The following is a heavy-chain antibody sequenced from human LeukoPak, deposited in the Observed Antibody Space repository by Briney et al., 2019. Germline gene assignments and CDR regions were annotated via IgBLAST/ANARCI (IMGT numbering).Heavy chain of an antibody. Sequence: SETLSLTCAVYGGLFSGYYWSWIRQPPGKGLEWIGEINHSGSTKYNPSLKNRVTISVDTSKNQFSLKLTSVTAADMAVYYCASLLYSSGWYYFDYWGQGTLVTVSS. D-gene: IGHD6-19*01. CDR1: GGLFSGYY. J-gene: IGHJ4*02. V-gene: IGHV4-34*01. CDR3: ASLLYSSGWYYFDY. CDR2: INHSGST.